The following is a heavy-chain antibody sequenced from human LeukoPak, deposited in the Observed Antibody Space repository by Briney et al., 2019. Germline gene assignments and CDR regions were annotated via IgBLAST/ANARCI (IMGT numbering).Heavy chain of an antibody. J-gene: IGHJ6*03. CDR2: IYYSGST. V-gene: IGHV4-39*07. Sequence: PSETLSLTCTVSGGSISSSSYYWGWIRQPPGKGLEWIGSIYYSGSTYYNPSLKSRVTISVDTSKNQFSLKLSSVTAADTAVYYCAREDNYYYYMDVWGKGTTVTVSS. CDR1: GGSISSSSYY. CDR3: AREDNYYYYMDV.